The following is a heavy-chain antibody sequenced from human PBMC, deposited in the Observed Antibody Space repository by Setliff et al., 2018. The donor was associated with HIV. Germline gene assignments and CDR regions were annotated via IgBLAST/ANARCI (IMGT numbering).Heavy chain of an antibody. D-gene: IGHD3-10*01. Sequence: VASVKVSCKASGYTFTSYAMHWVRQAPGQRLEWMGWINAGNGNTKYSQKFQGRVTITTIESTSTAYMKLTSLRSDDTAVYYCARIRGVIADASDIWGQGTMVTVSS. V-gene: IGHV1-3*01. CDR2: INAGNGNT. J-gene: IGHJ3*02. CDR3: ARIRGVIADASDI. CDR1: GYTFTSYA.